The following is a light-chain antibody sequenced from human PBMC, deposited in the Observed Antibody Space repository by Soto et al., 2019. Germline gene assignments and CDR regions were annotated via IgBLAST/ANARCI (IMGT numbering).Light chain of an antibody. J-gene: IGKJ4*01. V-gene: IGKV3-15*01. Sequence: EIVMTQSPATLSVSPGERATLSCRASQSISSKLAWYQQKPGQAPRLLIYGASTRATGIPVRFSGSGSGTEFTLTITSLQSEDFAVYYCQEYNNWHPITFGGETKVEIK. CDR1: QSISSK. CDR2: GAS. CDR3: QEYNNWHPIT.